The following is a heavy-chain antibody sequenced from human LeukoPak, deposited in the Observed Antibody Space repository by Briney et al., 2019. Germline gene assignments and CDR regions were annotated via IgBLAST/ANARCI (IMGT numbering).Heavy chain of an antibody. CDR3: AKDVASRGPYDSSGYYYSYFDY. Sequence: GGSLRLSCAASEFTFSSYGMHWVRQAPGKGLEWVAVISYDGSNKYYTDSVKGRFTISRDNSKNTLYLQMNSLRAEDTAVYYCAKDVASRGPYDSSGYYYSYFDYWGQGTLVTVSS. D-gene: IGHD3-22*01. J-gene: IGHJ4*02. CDR1: EFTFSSYG. CDR2: ISYDGSNK. V-gene: IGHV3-30*18.